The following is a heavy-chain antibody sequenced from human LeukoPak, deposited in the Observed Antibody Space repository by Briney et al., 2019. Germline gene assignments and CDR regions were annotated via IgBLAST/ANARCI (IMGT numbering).Heavy chain of an antibody. D-gene: IGHD3-10*01. Sequence: GRSLRLSCAASGFTFDDHAMHWVRQAPGKGLEWVSTISWNGGNIGYADSVKGRFTISRDNAKKSLYLQMNSLRTEDTALYYCAKDIDRTWFQVFFESWGQGTLVTVSS. CDR1: GFTFDDHA. CDR2: ISWNGGNI. J-gene: IGHJ4*02. CDR3: AKDIDRTWFQVFFES. V-gene: IGHV3-9*01.